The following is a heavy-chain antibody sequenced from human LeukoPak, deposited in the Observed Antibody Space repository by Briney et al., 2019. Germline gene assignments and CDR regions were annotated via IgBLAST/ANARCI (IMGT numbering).Heavy chain of an antibody. J-gene: IGHJ5*02. CDR2: IYYSGST. CDR1: GGSISSYY. D-gene: IGHD3-10*01. CDR3: TRDSGWFDP. V-gene: IGHV4-59*01. Sequence: SETLSLTCTVSGGSISSYYWSWIRQPPGKGLEWIGYIYYSGSTNYNPSLKSRVTISVDTSKNQFSLKLSSVTAADTAVYYCTRDSGWFDPWGQGTLVTVSS.